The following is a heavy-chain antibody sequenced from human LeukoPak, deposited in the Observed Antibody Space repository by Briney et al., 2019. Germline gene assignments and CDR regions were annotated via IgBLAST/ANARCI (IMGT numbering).Heavy chain of an antibody. V-gene: IGHV3-23*01. Sequence: GGSLRLSCVAFGFTFSDYGMIWVRQAPGKGLEWVSGISGGDYTEHADSVKGRFTISRDNSKNTLYLQMNTLRVEDTALYYCAKSRNFYYYFMEVSGRGTKVTISS. J-gene: IGHJ6*03. CDR2: ISGGDYT. CDR3: AKSRNFYYYFMEV. CDR1: GFTFSDYG.